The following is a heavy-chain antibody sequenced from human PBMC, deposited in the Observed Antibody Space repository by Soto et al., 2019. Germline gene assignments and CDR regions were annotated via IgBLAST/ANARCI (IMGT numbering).Heavy chain of an antibody. V-gene: IGHV3-30*18. D-gene: IGHD2-2*01. CDR3: VKEEMAAATYSGPYQYYASDV. CDR1: GFSFSRYG. Sequence: PGGSLRLSCAASGFSFSRYGMHWVRQAPGKGLEWVALVLYDGSNDFYAGSVRDRFSISRDNSRNTLYLQMNSLTPEDTGVYYCVKEEMAAATYSGPYQYYASDVWGQGTKVTVSS. CDR2: VLYDGSND. J-gene: IGHJ6*02.